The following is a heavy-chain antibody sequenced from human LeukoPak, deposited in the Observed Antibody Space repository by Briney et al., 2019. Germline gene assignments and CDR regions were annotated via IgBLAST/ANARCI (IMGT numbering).Heavy chain of an antibody. Sequence: ASVEVSCKTSGYSFTNYYIHWVRLAPGQGLEWMGWINCNSGDTLYAQKFQGRVTMTRDTSITTAYLDVSSLRYDDTAVYYCAKGDWFDPWGQGTLVTVSS. CDR1: GYSFTNYY. CDR2: INCNSGDT. J-gene: IGHJ5*02. CDR3: AKGDWFDP. V-gene: IGHV1-2*02.